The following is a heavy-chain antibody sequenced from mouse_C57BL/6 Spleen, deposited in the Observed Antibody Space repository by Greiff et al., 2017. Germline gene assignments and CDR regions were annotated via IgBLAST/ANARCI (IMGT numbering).Heavy chain of an antibody. V-gene: IGHV1-15*01. D-gene: IGHD1-1*01. CDR2: IDPETGGT. Sequence: QVQLQQSGAELVRPGASVTLSCKASGYTFTDYEMHWVKQTPVHGLEWIGAIDPETGGTAYNQKFKGKAILTADKSSSTAYMELRSLTSEDSAVYYCTRRGLLKEYAMDYWGQGTSVTVSS. CDR1: GYTFTDYE. CDR3: TRRGLLKEYAMDY. J-gene: IGHJ4*01.